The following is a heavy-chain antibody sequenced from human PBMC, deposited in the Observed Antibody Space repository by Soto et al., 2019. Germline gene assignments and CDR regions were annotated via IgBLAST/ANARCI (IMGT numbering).Heavy chain of an antibody. CDR1: GFTFSSYW. J-gene: IGHJ6*02. V-gene: IGHV3-74*01. D-gene: IGHD3-22*01. CDR2: INSDGSST. Sequence: GGSLRLSCAASGFTFSSYWMHWVRQAPGKGLVWVSRINSDGSSTSYADSVKGRFTISRDNAKNTLYLQMNSLRAEDTAVYYCARDPEIFTMIGGMDVWGQGTTVTVSS. CDR3: ARDPEIFTMIGGMDV.